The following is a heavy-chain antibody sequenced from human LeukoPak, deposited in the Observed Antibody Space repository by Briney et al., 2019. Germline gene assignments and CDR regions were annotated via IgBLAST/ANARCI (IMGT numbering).Heavy chain of an antibody. CDR2: INPNNGGT. Sequence: GASVKVSCKASGYTITGYYMHWVRQAPGQGLEWMGWINPNNGGTNYAQKFRGRVTMTRDTSISTAYMELSGLGSDDTAVYYSARVVGGNYFDYWGQGTLVTVAS. CDR1: GYTITGYY. D-gene: IGHD2-15*01. J-gene: IGHJ4*01. V-gene: IGHV1-2*02. CDR3: ARVVGGNYFDY.